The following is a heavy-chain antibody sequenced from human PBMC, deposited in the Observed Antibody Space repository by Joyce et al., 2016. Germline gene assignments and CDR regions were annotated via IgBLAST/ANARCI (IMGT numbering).Heavy chain of an antibody. CDR1: AGSFRGYY. CDR2: SNHCGST. J-gene: IGHJ6*02. Sequence: VQLQQSGAGLLKPSETLSLTCAVSAGSFRGYYWGWIRQSPGKGLEWIGESNHCGSTYYTQSFNNRLTMSVDTSKKLVSLILTSVTAADTAVYYGARVNDGSGSRDYYYYNLDVWGQGTTVIVSS. D-gene: IGHD3-10*01. V-gene: IGHV4-34*02. CDR3: ARVNDGSGSRDYYYYNLDV.